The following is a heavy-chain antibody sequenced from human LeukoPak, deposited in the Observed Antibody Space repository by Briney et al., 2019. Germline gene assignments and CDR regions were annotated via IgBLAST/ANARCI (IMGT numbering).Heavy chain of an antibody. CDR2: INPNSGGT. J-gene: IGHJ4*02. CDR3: ARENQYSYGNFDY. Sequence: ASVKVSCKASGYTFTGYYMHWVRQAPGQGLAWMGWINPNSGGTNYAQKFQGRVTMTRDTSISTAYMELSRLRSDDTAVYYCARENQYSYGNFDYWGQGTLVTVSS. CDR1: GYTFTGYY. D-gene: IGHD5-18*01. V-gene: IGHV1-2*02.